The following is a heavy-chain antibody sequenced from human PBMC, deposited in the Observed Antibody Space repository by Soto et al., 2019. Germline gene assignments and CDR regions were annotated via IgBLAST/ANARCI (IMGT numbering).Heavy chain of an antibody. Sequence: GASVKVSCKASGYTFTSYAMHWVRQAPGQRLEWMGWINAGNGNTKYSQKFQGRVTITRDTSASTAYMELSSLRSEDTAVYYCARDGEIYDFWSTALGYYYYGMDVWGQGTTVTVSS. CDR3: ARDGEIYDFWSTALGYYYYGMDV. CDR2: INAGNGNT. CDR1: GYTFTSYA. D-gene: IGHD3-3*01. V-gene: IGHV1-3*01. J-gene: IGHJ6*02.